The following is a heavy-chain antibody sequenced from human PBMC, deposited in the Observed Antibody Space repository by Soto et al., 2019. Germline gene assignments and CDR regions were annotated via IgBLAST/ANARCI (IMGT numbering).Heavy chain of an antibody. D-gene: IGHD2-2*01. CDR3: AREDIVVVPAARSWFDP. Sequence: QVQLVQSGAEVKKPGSSVKVSCKASGGTFSSYTISWVRQAPGQGLEWMGRIIPILGIANYAQKFQGRVTITADKSTSTADMELSRLRSEDTAVYYCAREDIVVVPAARSWFDPWGQGTLVTVSS. CDR2: IIPILGIA. J-gene: IGHJ5*02. CDR1: GGTFSSYT. V-gene: IGHV1-69*08.